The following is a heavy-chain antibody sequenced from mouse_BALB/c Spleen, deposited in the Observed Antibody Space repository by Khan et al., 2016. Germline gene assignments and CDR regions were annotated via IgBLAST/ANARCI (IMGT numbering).Heavy chain of an antibody. CDR2: ISSGGST. J-gene: IGHJ2*01. D-gene: IGHD2-1*01. V-gene: IGHV5-6-5*01. Sequence: EVELVEPGGGLVKPGGSLKLSCAASGFTFSSYAMSWVRQTPEKRLERVASISSGGSTYYPDSVKGRFTISRDNARYILNLQMSSLRSEDTARYYCAREDYGNYGDYLDYWGQGNTLTVSS. CDR1: GFTFSSYA. CDR3: AREDYGNYGDYLDY.